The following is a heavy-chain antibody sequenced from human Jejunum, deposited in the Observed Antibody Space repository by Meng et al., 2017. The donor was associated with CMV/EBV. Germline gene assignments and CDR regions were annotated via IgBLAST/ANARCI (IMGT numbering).Heavy chain of an antibody. J-gene: IGHJ4*02. Sequence: TFTSHGRHWVRQAPGKGLEWVAFIAYDGSNKYYADSVKGRFTISRDNSKNTLDLQMNSLRVEDTAVYYCAKDQAGGYYDFRSGFDYWGQGTLVTVSS. D-gene: IGHD3-3*01. CDR3: AKDQAGGYYDFRSGFDY. CDR1: TFTSHG. CDR2: IAYDGSNK. V-gene: IGHV3-30*02.